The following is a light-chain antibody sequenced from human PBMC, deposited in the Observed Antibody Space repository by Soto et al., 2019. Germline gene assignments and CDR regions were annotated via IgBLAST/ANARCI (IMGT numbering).Light chain of an antibody. CDR1: QSVSNN. J-gene: IGKJ1*01. Sequence: ILMTQSPATLSVSPGERATLSCRASQSVSNNLAWYQQKTGQAPRLLIYDASTRATGIPARFSGSGSGTECTLTISGLQSADFAVYYCQQYNNWPPWTFGQGTKVEIK. CDR3: QQYNNWPPWT. CDR2: DAS. V-gene: IGKV3-15*01.